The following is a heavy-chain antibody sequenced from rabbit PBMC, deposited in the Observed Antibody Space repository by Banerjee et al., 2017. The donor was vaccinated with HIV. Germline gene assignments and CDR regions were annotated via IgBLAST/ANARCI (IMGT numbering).Heavy chain of an antibody. CDR1: GFSFSNSYY. Sequence: QSLEESGGDLVKPGASLTLTCTASGFSFSNSYYMCWVRQAPGKGLEWIACIYVGSSGSTYYASWAKGRFTISKTSSTTVTLQMTSLTAADTATYFCVRTLGGRTYYTRYFNLWGPGTLVTVS. J-gene: IGHJ4*01. CDR3: VRTLGGRTYYTRYFNL. V-gene: IGHV1S40*01. D-gene: IGHD8-1*01. CDR2: IYVGSSGST.